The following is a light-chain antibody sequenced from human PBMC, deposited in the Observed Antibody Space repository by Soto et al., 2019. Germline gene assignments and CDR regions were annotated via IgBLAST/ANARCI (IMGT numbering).Light chain of an antibody. CDR3: QQYNSYSIT. V-gene: IGKV1-5*03. CDR2: KAS. J-gene: IGKJ5*01. CDR1: QSISSW. Sequence: DIQMTQSPSTLSASVGDRVNITCRASQSISSWLAWYQQKKGKAPKVLIYKASSLESGVPSRFSGSGSGTEFTLTISCLQPDDFASYYCQQYNSYSITFDQETRLEIK.